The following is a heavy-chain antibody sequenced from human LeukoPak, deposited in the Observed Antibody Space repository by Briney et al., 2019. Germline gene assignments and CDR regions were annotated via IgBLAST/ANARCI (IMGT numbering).Heavy chain of an antibody. V-gene: IGHV4-59*08. J-gene: IGHJ5*02. Sequence: SETLSLTCTVSGXSISSFYWSWIRQPPGMGLEWIGYSHGNGDTNYNPSLKSRVTISVDTSKNQCSLKLTSVTAADTAVYYCARHRAYDSGTYYRWFDPWGPGTLVTVSS. D-gene: IGHD3-22*01. CDR3: ARHRAYDSGTYYRWFDP. CDR2: SHGNGDT. CDR1: GXSISSFY.